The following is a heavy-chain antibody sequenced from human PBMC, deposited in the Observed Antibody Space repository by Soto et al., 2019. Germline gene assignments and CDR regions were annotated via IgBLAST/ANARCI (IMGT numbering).Heavy chain of an antibody. D-gene: IGHD5-12*01. Sequence: QVQLVQSGAEVKKPGSSVKVSCKASGGTFSNYPISWVRQAPGQGLEWMGGIIPIFGTVDYAQKFQGRVTITAYESTRTAYMELSSLRSEDTAVYYCARGNHRWLQLWYFDLWGRGTLVTVSS. CDR2: IIPIFGTV. CDR3: ARGNHRWLQLWYFDL. V-gene: IGHV1-69*12. J-gene: IGHJ2*01. CDR1: GGTFSNYP.